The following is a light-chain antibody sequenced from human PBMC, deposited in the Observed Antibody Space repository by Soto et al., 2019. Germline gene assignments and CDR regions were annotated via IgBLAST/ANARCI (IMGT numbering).Light chain of an antibody. V-gene: IGKV3-20*01. CDR2: GAS. Sequence: EIVLTQSPATLSLSPGERATLSCRASQSVNRYLDWYQQKPGQAPRLLIYGASSRATGIPDRLSGSGSGTDFTLTISRLEPEDFAVYYCQQYGSSATFGQGTKVDIK. CDR3: QQYGSSAT. CDR1: QSVNRY. J-gene: IGKJ1*01.